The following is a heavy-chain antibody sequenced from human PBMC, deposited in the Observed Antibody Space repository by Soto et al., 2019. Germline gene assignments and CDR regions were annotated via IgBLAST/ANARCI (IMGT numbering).Heavy chain of an antibody. J-gene: IGHJ2*01. Sequence: GGSLRLSCAASGFTFSSYSMNWVRQAPGKGLEWVSYISSSSSTIYYADSVKGRFTISRDNAKNSLYLQMNSLRDEDTAVYYCARNQGVVVPAAKNWYFDLWGRGTLVTVSP. CDR1: GFTFSSYS. CDR3: ARNQGVVVPAAKNWYFDL. V-gene: IGHV3-48*02. D-gene: IGHD2-2*01. CDR2: ISSSSSTI.